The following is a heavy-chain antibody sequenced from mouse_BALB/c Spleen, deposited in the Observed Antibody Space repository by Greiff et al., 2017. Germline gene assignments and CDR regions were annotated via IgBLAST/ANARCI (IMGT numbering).Heavy chain of an antibody. CDR3: ARSSDGYYSYYAMDY. CDR2: INPGSGGT. V-gene: IGHV1-54*01. CDR1: GYAFTNYL. J-gene: IGHJ4*01. D-gene: IGHD2-3*01. Sequence: QVQLQQSGAELVRPGTSVKVSCKASGYAFTNYLIEWVKQRPGQGLEWIGVINPGSGGTNYNEKFKGKATLTADKSSSTAYMQLSSLTSDDSAVYFCARSSDGYYSYYAMDYWGQGTSVTVSS.